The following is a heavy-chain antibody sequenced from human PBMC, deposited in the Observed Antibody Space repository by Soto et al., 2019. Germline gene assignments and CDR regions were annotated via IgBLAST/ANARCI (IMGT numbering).Heavy chain of an antibody. CDR3: ARRETQCPIDY. CDR1: VYSISSSNW. Sequence: QVQLQESGPGLVKPSDTLSLTCAVSVYSISSSNWWGWIRQPPGKGLECIGYIYHSGTPYYNPSLKRRVTISVDTDKNQFSLKLTAVTAVHAAVYYCARRETQCPIDYWGQGTLVPVSS. V-gene: IGHV4-28*01. CDR2: IYHSGTP. J-gene: IGHJ4*02. D-gene: IGHD1-26*01.